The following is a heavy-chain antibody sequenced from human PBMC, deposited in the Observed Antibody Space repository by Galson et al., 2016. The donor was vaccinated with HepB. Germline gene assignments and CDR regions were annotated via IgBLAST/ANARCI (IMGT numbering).Heavy chain of an antibody. J-gene: IGHJ4*02. CDR2: ISSMSSYT. D-gene: IGHD6-6*01. V-gene: IGHV3-11*06. CDR1: GFTFRDYY. Sequence: SLRLSCAASGFTFRDYYMSWIRQAPGKGLEWVSYISSMSSYTNYEDSVKGRFTISRDNAKNSLYLQMNSLRAEDTAVYYCALTGIAARYAFDYWGQGTLVTVSS. CDR3: ALTGIAARYAFDY.